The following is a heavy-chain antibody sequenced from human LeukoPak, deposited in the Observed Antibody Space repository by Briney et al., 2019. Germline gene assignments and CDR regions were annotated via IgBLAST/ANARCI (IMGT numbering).Heavy chain of an antibody. V-gene: IGHV3-74*01. Sequence: GGSLRLSCAASGLAFSAYKMHWVRQAPRKGLVWISRISTDGYTTDYADFVQGRFTASRDNTKNTWSLEMNSLRAEDTAVYYCVVGGSPGYWGQGTLVTVSS. J-gene: IGHJ4*02. CDR3: VVGGSPGY. CDR1: GLAFSAYK. CDR2: ISTDGYTT. D-gene: IGHD2-15*01.